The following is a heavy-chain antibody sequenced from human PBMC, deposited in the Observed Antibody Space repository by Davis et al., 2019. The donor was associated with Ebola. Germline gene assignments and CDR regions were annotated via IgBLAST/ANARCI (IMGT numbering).Heavy chain of an antibody. V-gene: IGHV4-59*01. Sequence: MPSETLSLTCTVSGGSISSYYWSWIRQPPGKGLEWIGYIYYSGSTNYNPSLKSRVTISVDTSKNQFSLKLSSVTAADTAVYFCASGYSGFKTFDYWGQGTLVTVSS. J-gene: IGHJ4*02. D-gene: IGHD5-12*01. CDR3: ASGYSGFKTFDY. CDR1: GGSISSYY. CDR2: IYYSGST.